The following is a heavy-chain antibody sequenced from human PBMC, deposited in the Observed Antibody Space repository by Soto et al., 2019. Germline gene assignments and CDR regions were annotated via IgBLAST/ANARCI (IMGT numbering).Heavy chain of an antibody. CDR3: ARGHAGTMDV. J-gene: IGHJ6*02. Sequence: SQTLSPTFAISGDSVSSNGAAWNWIRQSPSRGLQWLGRTYYRSKWNNDYAVSVKSRITINPDTSKNQFYLQLNSVTPEDTAVYYCARGHAGTMDVWGQGITVTV. CDR1: GDSVSSNGAA. D-gene: IGHD1-1*01. CDR2: TYYRSKWNN. V-gene: IGHV6-1*01.